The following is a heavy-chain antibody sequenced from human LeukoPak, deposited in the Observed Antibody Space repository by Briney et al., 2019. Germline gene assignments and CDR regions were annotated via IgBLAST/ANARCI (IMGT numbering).Heavy chain of an antibody. D-gene: IGHD5-18*01. Sequence: PGGSLRLSCAASGFTFSRHGMHWVRQAPGKGLEWVAVISYDGSNKYYADSVKGRFTISRDNSKNTLYLQMNSLRAEDTAVYYCARDGGYSYGPFDYWGQGTLVTVSS. V-gene: IGHV3-30*03. CDR2: ISYDGSNK. CDR1: GFTFSRHG. J-gene: IGHJ4*02. CDR3: ARDGGYSYGPFDY.